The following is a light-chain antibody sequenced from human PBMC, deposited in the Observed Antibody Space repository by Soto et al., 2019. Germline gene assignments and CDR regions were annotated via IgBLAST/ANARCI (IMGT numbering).Light chain of an antibody. CDR1: SSNIGSYT. V-gene: IGLV1-44*01. J-gene: IGLJ2*01. CDR3: AAWDDSLNGHVV. CDR2: SNN. Sequence: QSVLTQPPSASGAPGQRVTISCSGSSSNIGSYTVNWYQQFPGTAPKLVIYSNNQRPSGVPDRFSGSKSGTSASLVISGLQSEDEADYFCAAWDDSLNGHVVFGGGTQLTAL.